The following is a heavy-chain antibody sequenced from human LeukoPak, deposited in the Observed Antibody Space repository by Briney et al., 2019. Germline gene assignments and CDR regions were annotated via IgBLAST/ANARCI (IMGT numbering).Heavy chain of an antibody. V-gene: IGHV3-30*18. CDR3: AKDWSLDY. CDR1: GFTFSSYG. Sequence: GGSLRLSCAASGFTFSSYGMHWVRQAPGKGLEWVAVISYDGSNKYYADSVKGRFTISRDNSKNTLYLQMNSLRAEDTAVYSCAKDWSLDYWGQGTLVTVSS. CDR2: ISYDGSNK. D-gene: IGHD3-3*01. J-gene: IGHJ4*02.